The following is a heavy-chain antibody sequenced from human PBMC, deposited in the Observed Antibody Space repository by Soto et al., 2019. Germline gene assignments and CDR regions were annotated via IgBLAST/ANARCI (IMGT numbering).Heavy chain of an antibody. D-gene: IGHD3-10*01. V-gene: IGHV3-74*01. CDR1: GYTFSTYW. Sequence: EVQLVESGGGTVQPGGSLRLSCAASGYTFSTYWMHWVRQAPGKGLVWVSRINPESTTINYVDSVRGRFTISRDNAKNTLSLQMNSLRAEDTAVYYCTRETYGPYDHWGQGTLVTVSP. CDR2: INPESTTI. CDR3: TRETYGPYDH. J-gene: IGHJ4*02.